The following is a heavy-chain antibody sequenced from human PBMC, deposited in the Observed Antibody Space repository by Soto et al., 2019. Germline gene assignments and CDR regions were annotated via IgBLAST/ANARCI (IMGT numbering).Heavy chain of an antibody. V-gene: IGHV1-69*02. CDR3: ATSFGSGSRACDY. J-gene: IGHJ4*02. D-gene: IGHD3-10*01. Sequence: QVQLVQSGAEVKKPGSSVKVSCKASGDTFNFYTINWVRQAPGLGLEWMGRFNPILSFSNSALKFQGRVTLTADKTTITAYIVLSSLRAEDTAIYYCATSFGSGSRACDYWGQGALVTVSS. CDR2: FNPILSFS. CDR1: GDTFNFYT.